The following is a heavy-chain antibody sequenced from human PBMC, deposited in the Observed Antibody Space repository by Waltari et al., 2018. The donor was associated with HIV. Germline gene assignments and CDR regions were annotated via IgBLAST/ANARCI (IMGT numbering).Heavy chain of an antibody. Sequence: EVQLVESGGGLVQPGGSLRLSCAASGFTLSSHWMMWVRQAPGKGLGYVANINKDESEKYYVDSVKGRFTISRDNAKNSLYLQMNSLRAEDTAVYFCVRDGFWSFDFWGQGTQVTVSS. CDR1: GFTLSSHW. CDR3: VRDGFWSFDF. D-gene: IGHD2-2*03. CDR2: INKDESEK. V-gene: IGHV3-7*04. J-gene: IGHJ4*02.